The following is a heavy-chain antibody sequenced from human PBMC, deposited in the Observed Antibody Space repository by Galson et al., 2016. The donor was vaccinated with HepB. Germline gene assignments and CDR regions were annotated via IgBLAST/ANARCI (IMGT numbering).Heavy chain of an antibody. J-gene: IGHJ4*02. CDR3: ARLHFDTFPSPGY. CDR2: ISGSGGII. Sequence: SLRLSCAVSGFTFSSQSMNWVRQAPGKGLEWVSYISGSGGIIFYADSVKGRFTISRDNAENSVYLEMNSLRAEDTAVYYCARLHFDTFPSPGYWGQGTLVTVSS. V-gene: IGHV3-48*04. D-gene: IGHD3-9*01. CDR1: GFTFSSQS.